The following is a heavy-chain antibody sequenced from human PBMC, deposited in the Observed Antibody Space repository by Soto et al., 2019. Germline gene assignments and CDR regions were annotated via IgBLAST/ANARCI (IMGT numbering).Heavy chain of an antibody. CDR3: ARGGPAAGFDL. D-gene: IGHD6-13*01. CDR2: MKPSTGDS. J-gene: IGHJ5*02. CDR1: GYTFITND. V-gene: IGHV1-8*01. Sequence: ASVRGSCKASGYTFITNDINWVRQASGQGLEWMGWMKPSTGDSGSDPDFQGRITMTRDTATSTVYMELSSLKFEDTAVYYCARGGPAAGFDLWGQGSLVTVSS.